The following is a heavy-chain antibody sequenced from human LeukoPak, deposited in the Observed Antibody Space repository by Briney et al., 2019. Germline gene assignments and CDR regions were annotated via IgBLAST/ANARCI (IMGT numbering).Heavy chain of an antibody. J-gene: IGHJ4*02. CDR2: ISSSSSSI. Sequence: PGGSLRLSCAVSGFTFSSYSMNWVRQAPGKGLEWVSYISSSSSSICYADSVKGRFTISRDNAKNSLSLQMNSLRAEDTAVYYCARKSVGTNDYWAREPWSPSPQ. CDR1: GFTFSSYS. D-gene: IGHD2-8*01. CDR3: ARKSVGTNDY. V-gene: IGHV3-48*01.